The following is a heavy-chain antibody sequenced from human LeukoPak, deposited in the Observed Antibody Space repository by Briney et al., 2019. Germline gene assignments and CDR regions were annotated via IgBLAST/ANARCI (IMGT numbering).Heavy chain of an antibody. J-gene: IGHJ6*03. CDR3: ARVLSSSGVLQGWFSMDV. Sequence: PSGTLSLTCTVSGDSFSSSSYFWAWIRQPPGKGLEWIGNFYYRGRTYDNPSLKSRVTISVDTSKNQFSLKLSSVTAADTAVYFWARVLSSSGVLQGWFSMDVWGKGTTVTVS. D-gene: IGHD6-19*01. CDR1: GDSFSSSSYF. CDR2: FYYRGRT. V-gene: IGHV4-39*07.